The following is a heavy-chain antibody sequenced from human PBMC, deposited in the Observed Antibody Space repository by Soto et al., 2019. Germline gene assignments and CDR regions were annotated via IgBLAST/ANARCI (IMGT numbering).Heavy chain of an antibody. V-gene: IGHV4-39*01. D-gene: IGHD6-19*01. Sequence: SETLSLTCTVSGGSISSSSYYWGWIRQPPGRGLEWIGSIYYSGSTYYNPSLKSRVTISVDTSKNQFSLKLSSVTAADTAVYYCARQVAVAGTLYGMDVWGQGTTVTVSS. J-gene: IGHJ6*02. CDR2: IYYSGST. CDR3: ARQVAVAGTLYGMDV. CDR1: GGSISSSSYY.